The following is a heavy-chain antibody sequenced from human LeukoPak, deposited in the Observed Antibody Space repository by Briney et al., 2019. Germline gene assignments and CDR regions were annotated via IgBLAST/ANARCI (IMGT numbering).Heavy chain of an antibody. J-gene: IGHJ4*02. CDR2: INHSGST. V-gene: IGHV4-34*01. CDR3: ARENSSSSPPYYFDY. CDR1: GGSFSGYY. Sequence: PSETLSLTCAVYGGSFSGYYWSWIRQPPGKGLEWIGEINHSGSTNYNPSLKSRVTISVDTSKNQFSLKLSSVTAADTAVYHCARENSSSSPPYYFDYWGQGTLVTVSS. D-gene: IGHD6-6*01.